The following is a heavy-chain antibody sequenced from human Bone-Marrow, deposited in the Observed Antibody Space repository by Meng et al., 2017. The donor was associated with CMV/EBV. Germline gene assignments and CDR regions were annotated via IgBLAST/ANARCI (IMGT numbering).Heavy chain of an antibody. J-gene: IGHJ3*02. Sequence: LSLTCAASGFTFSSYWMSWVRQAPGKGLEWVANIKQDGSEKYYVDSVKGRFTISRDNAKNSLYLQMNSLRAEDTAVYYCARVMAPDDAFDIWGQGTMVTVSS. CDR1: GFTFSSYW. V-gene: IGHV3-7*01. D-gene: IGHD5-24*01. CDR3: ARVMAPDDAFDI. CDR2: IKQDGSEK.